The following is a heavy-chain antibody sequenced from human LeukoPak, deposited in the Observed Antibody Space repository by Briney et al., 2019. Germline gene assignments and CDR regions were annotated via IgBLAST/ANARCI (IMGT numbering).Heavy chain of an antibody. Sequence: GGSLRLSCAASGFTFSDYYMSWIRQPPGKGLEWVSYISSSSSYTNYADSVKGRFTISRDNAKNSLYLQIDSLRAEDTAVYYCAKDTGRIQLWTYDYWGQGTLVTVSS. CDR1: GFTFSDYY. CDR2: ISSSSSYT. V-gene: IGHV3-11*06. D-gene: IGHD5-18*01. J-gene: IGHJ4*02. CDR3: AKDTGRIQLWTYDY.